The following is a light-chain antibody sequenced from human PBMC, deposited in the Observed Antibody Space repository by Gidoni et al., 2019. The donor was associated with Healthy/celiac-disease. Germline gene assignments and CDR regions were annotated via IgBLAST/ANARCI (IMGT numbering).Light chain of an antibody. CDR2: WAS. CDR3: QQYYSTLPYT. J-gene: IGKJ2*01. Sequence: DIVMTQAPDSQAVSLGERATINCKSSQSVLYSSNNKNYLAWYQQKPGQPPKLLIYWASTRESGVPDRFSGSGSGTDFTLTISSLQAEDVAVYYCQQYYSTLPYTFGQXTKLEIK. V-gene: IGKV4-1*01. CDR1: QSVLYSSNNKNY.